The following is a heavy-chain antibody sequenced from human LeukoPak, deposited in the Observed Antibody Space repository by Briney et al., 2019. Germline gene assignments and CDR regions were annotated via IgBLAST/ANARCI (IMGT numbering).Heavy chain of an antibody. CDR2: ISYDGSNK. D-gene: IGHD2-2*01. CDR3: ARNSYYCSSTSCYGGYFDY. CDR1: GFTFSSYA. J-gene: IGHJ4*02. V-gene: IGHV3-30*04. Sequence: GGSLRLSCAASGFTFSSYAMHWVRQAPGKGLEWVAVISYDGSNKYYADSVKGRFTISRDNSKNTLYLQMNSLRAEDTAVYYCARNSYYCSSTSCYGGYFDYWGQETLVTVSS.